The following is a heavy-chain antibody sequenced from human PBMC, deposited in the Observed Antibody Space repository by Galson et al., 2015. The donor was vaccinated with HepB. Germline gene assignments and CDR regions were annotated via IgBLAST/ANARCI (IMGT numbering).Heavy chain of an antibody. CDR1: GFTFSSYW. J-gene: IGHJ4*02. V-gene: IGHV3-74*01. D-gene: IGHD4-23*01. CDR2: INSDGSST. CDR3: ARELSRADDYGGNPFDY. Sequence: SLRLSCAASGFTFSSYWMYWVRQAPGKGLVWVSRINSDGSSTSYADSVKGRFTISRDNAKNTLYLQMNSLRAEDTATYYCARELSRADDYGGNPFDYWGQGTLVTVSS.